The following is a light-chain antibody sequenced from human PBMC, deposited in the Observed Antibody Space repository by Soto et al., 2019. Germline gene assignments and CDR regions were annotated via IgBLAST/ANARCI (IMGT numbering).Light chain of an antibody. V-gene: IGLV2-23*02. CDR3: CSYAGSNTWV. CDR2: EVT. J-gene: IGLJ3*02. Sequence: ALTQPASVSGSPGQSITISCTGTSSDVGSYNLVSWYQQHPGKAPKLMISEVTKRPSGISNRFSGSKSGNTASLTISGLQAEDEADYYCCSYAGSNTWVFGGGTKLTVL. CDR1: SSDVGSYNL.